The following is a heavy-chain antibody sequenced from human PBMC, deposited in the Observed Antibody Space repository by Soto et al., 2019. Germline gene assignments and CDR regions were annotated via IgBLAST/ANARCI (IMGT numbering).Heavy chain of an antibody. J-gene: IGHJ5*02. CDR1: GYTFTRYT. D-gene: IGHD2-15*01. V-gene: IGHV1-3*01. CDR2: INPDNGNT. Sequence: QVQLVQSGAEVKKPGASVKISCKASGYTFTRYTMNWVRQAPGQRLEWMGWINPDNGNTKSSQKFQDRVIITRDTSASTAYMDLSSLRSADTAVYYCGRGIATGQLDPWGQGTLVTVSS. CDR3: GRGIATGQLDP.